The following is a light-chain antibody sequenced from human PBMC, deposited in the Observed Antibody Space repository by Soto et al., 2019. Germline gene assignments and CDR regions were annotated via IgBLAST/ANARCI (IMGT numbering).Light chain of an antibody. CDR3: QQRYSSPFT. CDR2: ASS. J-gene: IGKJ3*01. V-gene: IGKV1-39*01. CDR1: QSISTY. Sequence: DIQMTQSPSSLSASVGDRVTITCRASQSISTYLNWYQQKPKKAPELLIYASSSLQGGVPSRFSGRGSETDFSLTISSLQPEDFATYYCQQRYSSPFTFGPGTKVDIK.